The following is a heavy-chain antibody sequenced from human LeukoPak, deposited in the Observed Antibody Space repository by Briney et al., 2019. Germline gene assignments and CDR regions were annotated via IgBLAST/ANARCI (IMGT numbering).Heavy chain of an antibody. J-gene: IGHJ6*02. CDR3: ARDLGYGHYYGMDV. CDR2: ISYDGSNK. D-gene: IGHD7-27*01. V-gene: IGHV3-30-3*01. Sequence: PGGSLRLSCAASGFTFSSYAMPWVRQAPGKGLEWVAVISYDGSNKYYADSVKGRFTISRDNSKNTLYLQMNSLRAEDTAVYYCARDLGYGHYYGMDVWGQGTTVTVSS. CDR1: GFTFSSYA.